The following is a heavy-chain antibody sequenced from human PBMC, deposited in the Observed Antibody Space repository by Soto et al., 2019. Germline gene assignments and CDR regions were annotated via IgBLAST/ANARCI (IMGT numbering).Heavy chain of an antibody. Sequence: QVQLVQSGAEEKKPGASVKVSCKASGYTFTSYAMHWVRQAPGQRLEWMGWINAGNGNTQYSQKFQGRVTITRDTSASTAYMELSSLRSEDTAVYYCARDIVLVPAAWRWGAFDIWGQGTMVTVSS. CDR2: INAGNGNT. V-gene: IGHV1-3*05. CDR3: ARDIVLVPAAWRWGAFDI. D-gene: IGHD2-2*01. CDR1: GYTFTSYA. J-gene: IGHJ3*02.